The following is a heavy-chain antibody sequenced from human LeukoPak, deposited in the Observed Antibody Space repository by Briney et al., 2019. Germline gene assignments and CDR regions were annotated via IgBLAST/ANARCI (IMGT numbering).Heavy chain of an antibody. D-gene: IGHD6-6*01. CDR3: ARDLVPADY. CDR1: GYTLTELS. Sequence: GASVKVSCKVSGYTLTELSMHWVRQAPGKGLEWMGGFDPEDGETIYAQKFQGRVTMTTDTSTSTAYMELRSLRSDDTAVYYCARDLVPADYWGQGTLVTVSS. V-gene: IGHV1-24*01. CDR2: FDPEDGET. J-gene: IGHJ4*02.